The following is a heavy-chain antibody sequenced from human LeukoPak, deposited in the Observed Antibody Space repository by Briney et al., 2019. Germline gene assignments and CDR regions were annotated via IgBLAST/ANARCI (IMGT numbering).Heavy chain of an antibody. D-gene: IGHD6-19*01. CDR1: GGSISNSDYY. J-gene: IGHJ4*02. CDR3: ARQLLPSSGWWGSPFDY. Sequence: PSETLSLTCTVSGGSISNSDYYWAWIRQPPGKGLEWIGSIYYSGSTYYNPSLKSRGTISVDMSKKQLSLKLNSVTAADTAVYYCARQLLPSSGWWGSPFDYWGQGNLVIVSS. V-gene: IGHV4-39*01. CDR2: IYYSGST.